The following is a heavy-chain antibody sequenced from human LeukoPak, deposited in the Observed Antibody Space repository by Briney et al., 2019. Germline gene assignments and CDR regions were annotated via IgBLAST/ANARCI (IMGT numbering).Heavy chain of an antibody. CDR3: ARSPDIVATIVPDWVYFDY. V-gene: IGHV3-53*01. CDR2: IYRGGSP. D-gene: IGHD5-12*01. Sequence: AGRSLRLSCAAPGFTVSSNYMSWVPGAPGKGGGGGSVIYRGGSPYYADSVKGRFTISRENSTNTPYLQMNSRRAEDTAVYYCARSPDIVATIVPDWVYFDYWGQGTLVTVSS. CDR1: GFTVSSNY. J-gene: IGHJ4*02.